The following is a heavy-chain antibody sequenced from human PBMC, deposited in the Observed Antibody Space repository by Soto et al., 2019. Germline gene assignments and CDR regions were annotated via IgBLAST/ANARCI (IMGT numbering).Heavy chain of an antibody. D-gene: IGHD2-2*01. V-gene: IGHV4-39*01. Sequence: PSETLSLTCTVSGGSSSSGSYYWGWIRQPPGKGLEWIGSIYYSGSTYYNPSLKSRVTISVDTSKNQFSLKLSSVTAADTAVYYCARLGYCSSTSCYHFDYWGQGTLVTVSS. CDR2: IYYSGST. CDR1: GGSSSSGSYY. J-gene: IGHJ4*02. CDR3: ARLGYCSSTSCYHFDY.